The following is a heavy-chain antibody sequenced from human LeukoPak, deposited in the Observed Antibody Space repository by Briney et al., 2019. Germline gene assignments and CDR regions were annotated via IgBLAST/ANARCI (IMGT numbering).Heavy chain of an antibody. V-gene: IGHV3-21*01. CDR2: ISTSGNSM. J-gene: IGHJ4*02. Sequence: PGGSLRLSCPASGFPFNSYTMNWVRQAPGKGLEWVSSISTSGNSMYHADSVKGRFTTSRDNARNSLYLQMNSLRAEDTAVYYCARVVRGDAYNYDYWGRGTLVTVSS. CDR1: GFPFNSYT. CDR3: ARVVRGDAYNYDY. D-gene: IGHD5-24*01.